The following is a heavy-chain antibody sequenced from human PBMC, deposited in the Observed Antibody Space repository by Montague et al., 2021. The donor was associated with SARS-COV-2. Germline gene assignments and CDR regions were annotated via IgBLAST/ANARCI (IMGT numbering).Heavy chain of an antibody. J-gene: IGHJ6*02. D-gene: IGHD3-10*01. CDR1: GFTFDDYT. CDR2: ISWDGGRT. V-gene: IGHV3-43*01. Sequence: SLRLSCAASGFTFDDYTMYWVRQAPGKGLEWVSLISWDGGRTFYADSVKGRFTISRDNSKNSLYLQMNSLRTEDAALYYCAKALTLVSESMIYGVDVWGQGTTVTVSS. CDR3: AKALTLVSESMIYGVDV.